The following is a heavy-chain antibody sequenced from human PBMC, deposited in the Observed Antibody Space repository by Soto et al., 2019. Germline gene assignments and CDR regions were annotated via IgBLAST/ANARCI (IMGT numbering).Heavy chain of an antibody. V-gene: IGHV4-39*01. J-gene: IGHJ6*02. CDR3: ARGGYCSGASCAYMGHYYYYGMDV. CDR2: IYYSGST. CDR1: GGSISSSNYY. Sequence: SETLSLTCTVSGGSISSSNYYWGWIRQPPGKGLEWIGSIYYSGSTYYNPSLKSRVTISVDTSKNQFSLKLSSVTAADTAMYYCARGGYCSGASCAYMGHYYYYGMDVRGQGTTVT. D-gene: IGHD2-15*01.